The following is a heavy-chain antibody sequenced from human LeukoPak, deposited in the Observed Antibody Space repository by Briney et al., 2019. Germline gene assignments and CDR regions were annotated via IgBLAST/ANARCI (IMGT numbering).Heavy chain of an antibody. D-gene: IGHD3-22*01. CDR3: ARGLYYYDSSFGY. Sequence: SSETLSLTCTVSGGSMSSSSYYWGWIRQPPGKGLEWIGEINHSGSTNYNPSLKSRVTISVDTSKNQFSLKLSSVTAADTAVYYCARGLYYYDSSFGYWGQGTLVTVSS. J-gene: IGHJ4*02. CDR1: GGSMSSSSYY. CDR2: INHSGST. V-gene: IGHV4-39*07.